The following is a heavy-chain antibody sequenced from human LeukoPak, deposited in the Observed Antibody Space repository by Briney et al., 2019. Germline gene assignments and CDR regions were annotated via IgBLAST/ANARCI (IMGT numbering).Heavy chain of an antibody. CDR2: INAGNGNT. V-gene: IGHV1-3*01. CDR1: GYTFSGHY. J-gene: IGHJ4*02. D-gene: IGHD6-19*01. Sequence: ASVKVSCKASGYTFSGHYLHWVRQAPGQRLEWMGWINAGNGNTKYSQKFQGRVTITRDTSASTAYMELSSLRSEDTAVYYCARETGWYGDYWGQGTLVTVSS. CDR3: ARETGWYGDY.